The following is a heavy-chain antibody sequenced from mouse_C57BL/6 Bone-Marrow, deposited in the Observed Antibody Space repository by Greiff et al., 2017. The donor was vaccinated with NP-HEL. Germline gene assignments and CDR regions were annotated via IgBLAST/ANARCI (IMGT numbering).Heavy chain of an antibody. CDR1: GYTFTSSW. CDR3: ARFWYFDV. J-gene: IGHJ1*03. V-gene: IGHV1-53*01. CDR2: INPSNGGT. Sequence: LQESGTELVKPGASVKLSCKASGYTFTSSWMPWVKQRPGQGLEWIGNINPSNGGTNYNEKFKSKAKLTVDKSSSTAYMQLSSLTSEDSAVYYCARFWYFDVWGTGTTVTVSS.